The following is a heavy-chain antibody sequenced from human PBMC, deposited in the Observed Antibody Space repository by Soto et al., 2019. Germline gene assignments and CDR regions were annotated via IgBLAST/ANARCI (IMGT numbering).Heavy chain of an antibody. CDR2: IIPILGIA. V-gene: IGHV1-69*04. Sequence: SVKVSCKASGGTFSSYTVSWVRQAPGQGLEWMGRIIPILGIANYAQKFQGRVTITADKSTSTAYMELSSLRSEDTAVYYCARDLQMAAAFDYWGQGTLVTVSS. J-gene: IGHJ4*02. D-gene: IGHD6-13*01. CDR3: ARDLQMAAAFDY. CDR1: GGTFSSYT.